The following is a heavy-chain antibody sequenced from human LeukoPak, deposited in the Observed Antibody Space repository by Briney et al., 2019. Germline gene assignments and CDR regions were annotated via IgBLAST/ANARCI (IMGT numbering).Heavy chain of an antibody. J-gene: IGHJ4*02. CDR3: ARDRGDSSGYYPDFDY. CDR1: GYTFTGYY. V-gene: IGHV1-2*02. CDR2: INPNSGGT. D-gene: IGHD3-22*01. Sequence: ASVKDSCKASGYTFTGYYMHWVRQAPGQGLEWMGWINPNSGGTNYAQKFQGRVTMTRDTSISTAYMEHSRLRSDDTAVYYCARDRGDSSGYYPDFDYWGQGTLVTVSS.